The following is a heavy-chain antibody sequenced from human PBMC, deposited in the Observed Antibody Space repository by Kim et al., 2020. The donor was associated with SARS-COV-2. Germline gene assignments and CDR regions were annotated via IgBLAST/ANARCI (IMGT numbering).Heavy chain of an antibody. V-gene: IGHV3-9*01. CDR3: AKDIEVPRGPWIQLWYGMDV. CDR1: GFTFGDYA. CDR2: ISWNSCSI. Sequence: GGSLRLSCAASGFTFGDYAMHWVRQAPGKGLEWVSGISWNSCSIGYADSVKGRFTISRDNAKNSLYLQMNSLRAEDTALYYCAKDIEVPRGPWIQLWYGMDVWGQGTTVTVSS. D-gene: IGHD5-18*01. J-gene: IGHJ6*02.